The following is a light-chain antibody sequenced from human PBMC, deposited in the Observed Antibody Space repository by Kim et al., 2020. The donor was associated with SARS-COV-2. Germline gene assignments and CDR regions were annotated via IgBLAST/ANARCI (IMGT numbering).Light chain of an antibody. CDR3: QQYGTSPLT. Sequence: EIVLTQSPGTLSLSPGERATLSCRASQSVSSNYLAWYQQKPGQAPRLLIYGASSRAAGIPDRFSGSGSRTDFTLTISRLEPEDFAVYYCQQYGTSPLTFGGGTKVDIK. V-gene: IGKV3-20*01. J-gene: IGKJ4*01. CDR2: GAS. CDR1: QSVSSNY.